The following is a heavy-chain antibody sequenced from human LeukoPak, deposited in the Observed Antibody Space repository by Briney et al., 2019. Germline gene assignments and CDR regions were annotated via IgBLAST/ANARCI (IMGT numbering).Heavy chain of an antibody. J-gene: IGHJ4*02. D-gene: IGHD2-15*01. CDR3: AREEGSTTSFDY. Sequence: PSETLSLTCTVSGGSISSYYWSWIRQPPGKGLEWIGYIYYSGSTNYNPSLQSRVTISVDTPKNQFSLKLSSVTAADTAVYYCAREEGSTTSFDYWGQGTLVTVSS. CDR1: GGSISSYY. CDR2: IYYSGST. V-gene: IGHV4-59*12.